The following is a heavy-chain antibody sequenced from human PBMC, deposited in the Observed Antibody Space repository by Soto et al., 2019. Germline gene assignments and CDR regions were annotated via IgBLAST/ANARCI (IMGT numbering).Heavy chain of an antibody. J-gene: IGHJ4*02. CDR1: GGSISSYY. CDR2: IYYSGST. V-gene: IGHV4-59*08. D-gene: IGHD3-9*01. Sequence: SETLSLTCTVSGGSISSYYWSWIRQHPGKGLEWIGYIYYSGSTNYNPSLKSRVTISVDTSKNQFSLKLSSVTAADTAVYYCATGEHYDILTGFVYYFDYWGQGTLVTVSS. CDR3: ATGEHYDILTGFVYYFDY.